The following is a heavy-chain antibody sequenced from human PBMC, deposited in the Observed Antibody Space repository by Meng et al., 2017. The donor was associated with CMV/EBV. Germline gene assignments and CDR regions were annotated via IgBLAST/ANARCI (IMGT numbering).Heavy chain of an antibody. D-gene: IGHD3-16*01. CDR2: TNSDGSST. J-gene: IGHJ3*02. Sequence: GESLKISCAASGFTFSSYWMHWVRQVPGKGLVWVSHTNSDGSSTSYADSVKGRFTISRDNAKNTLYLQMNSLRAEDTAVYYCARDQGGAFDIWGQGTMVIVSS. V-gene: IGHV3-74*01. CDR3: ARDQGGAFDI. CDR1: GFTFSSYW.